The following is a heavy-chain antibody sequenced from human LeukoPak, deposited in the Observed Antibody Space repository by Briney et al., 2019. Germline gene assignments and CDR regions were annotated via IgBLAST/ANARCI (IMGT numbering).Heavy chain of an antibody. J-gene: IGHJ5*02. CDR3: ASLRARYNWNYGLDP. V-gene: IGHV4-31*03. D-gene: IGHD1-7*01. Sequence: SQTLSLTCTVSGGSIRSGGYYWSWIRQHPGKGLEWIGYIYYSGSTYYNPSLKSRVTISVDTSKNQFSLKLSSVTAADTAVYYCASLRARYNWNYGLDPWGQGTLVTVSS. CDR1: GGSIRSGGYY. CDR2: IYYSGST.